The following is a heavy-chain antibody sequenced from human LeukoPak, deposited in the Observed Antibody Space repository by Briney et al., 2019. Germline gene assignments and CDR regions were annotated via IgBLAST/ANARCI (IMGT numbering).Heavy chain of an antibody. Sequence: PSETLSLTCAVYGGSFSGYYWSWIRQPPGKGLEWIGEINHSGSTNYNPSLKSRVTISVDTSKNQFSLKLSSVTAADTAVYYCARVRSSSSYPPDYWGQGTLVTASS. V-gene: IGHV4-34*01. J-gene: IGHJ4*02. CDR2: INHSGST. D-gene: IGHD6-13*01. CDR3: ARVRSSSSYPPDY. CDR1: GGSFSGYY.